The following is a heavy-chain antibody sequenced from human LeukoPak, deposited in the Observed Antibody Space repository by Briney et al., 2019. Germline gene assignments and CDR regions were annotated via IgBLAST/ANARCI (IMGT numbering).Heavy chain of an antibody. D-gene: IGHD2-15*01. CDR1: GYTFTSYA. V-gene: IGHV1-3*03. Sequence: GASVKVSCKASGYTFTSYAMHWVRQAPGQRLEWMGWINAGNGNTKYSQEFQGRVTITRDTSASTAYMELSSLRSEDMAVYYCARVGGPYCSGGSCYFDAFDIWGQGTMVTVSS. CDR3: ARVGGPYCSGGSCYFDAFDI. CDR2: INAGNGNT. J-gene: IGHJ3*02.